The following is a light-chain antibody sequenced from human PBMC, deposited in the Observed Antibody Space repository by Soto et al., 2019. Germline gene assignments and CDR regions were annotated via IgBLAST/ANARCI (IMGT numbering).Light chain of an antibody. CDR1: QSVSIN. CDR2: GAS. CDR3: QHYHNWPPWT. V-gene: IGKV3-15*01. J-gene: IGKJ1*01. Sequence: EIVMTQSPATLSVSPGERATLSCRASQSVSINLAWYQQKPGQAPRLLIYGASTRATGIPARFSGSGSGTEFTLSISSLQSEDFAVYYCQHYHNWPPWTFGQGPKVDIK.